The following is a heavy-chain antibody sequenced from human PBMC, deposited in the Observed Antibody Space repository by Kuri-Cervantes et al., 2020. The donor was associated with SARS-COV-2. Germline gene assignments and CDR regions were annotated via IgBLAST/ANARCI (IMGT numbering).Heavy chain of an antibody. V-gene: IGHV4-59*01. CDR1: GGSINNYY. D-gene: IGHD1-26*01. Sequence: SETLSLTCSVSGGSINNYYWSWIRQLPGKGLEWIGYFYSSGITNYDPSLKTRVTMSADTSKNQLSLKLTSVTAADSAVYYCARDNILFSGSGFDSWGPGALVTVSS. CDR3: ARDNILFSGSGFDS. CDR2: FYSSGIT. J-gene: IGHJ4*02.